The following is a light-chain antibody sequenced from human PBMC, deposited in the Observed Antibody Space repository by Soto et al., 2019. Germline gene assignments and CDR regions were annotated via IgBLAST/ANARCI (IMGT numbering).Light chain of an antibody. Sequence: EIVMTQSPAILSVSPGDRATLSCRAGQSVSTNLAWFQQKPGQPPRLLFNGAATRATGITARWTGSGSGTELILPISSLQYEDFAVDYCQQYDIWSPTFGQGTKVDIK. V-gene: IGKV3-15*01. CDR2: GAA. J-gene: IGKJ1*01. CDR1: QSVSTN. CDR3: QQYDIWSPT.